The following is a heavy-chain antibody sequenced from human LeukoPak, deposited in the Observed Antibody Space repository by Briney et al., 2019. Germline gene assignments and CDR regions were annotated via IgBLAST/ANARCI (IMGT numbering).Heavy chain of an antibody. CDR1: GFTFSSYS. D-gene: IGHD2-21*02. J-gene: IGHJ3*02. CDR3: ARQRCGGDCYSGAFDI. Sequence: KSGGSLRLSCAASGFTFSSYSMNWVRQAPGKGLEWVSFISSSRSYIYYADSVKGRFTISRDNAKNSLYLQMNSLRAEDTALYYCARQRCGGDCYSGAFDIWGQGTMVTVSS. CDR2: ISSSRSYI. V-gene: IGHV3-21*01.